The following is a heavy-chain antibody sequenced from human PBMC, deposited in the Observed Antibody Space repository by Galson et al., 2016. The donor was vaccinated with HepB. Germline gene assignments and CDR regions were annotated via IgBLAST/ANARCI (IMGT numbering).Heavy chain of an antibody. CDR2: IYSRGDT. D-gene: IGHD3-3*01. CDR3: ARVVGFWNGYSYLFHGLDV. V-gene: IGHV3-53*01. J-gene: IGHJ6*02. CDR1: GFTVYGNY. Sequence: LRLSCAASGFTVYGNYMSWVRQAPGKGLEWVSMIYSRGDTYYADSVKGRFTISRDFSKNTVSLQIDSLTAEDTALYYGARVVGFWNGYSYLFHGLDVWGQGTTVTVSS.